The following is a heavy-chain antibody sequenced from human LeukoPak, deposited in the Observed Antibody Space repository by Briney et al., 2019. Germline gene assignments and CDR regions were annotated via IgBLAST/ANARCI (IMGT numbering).Heavy chain of an antibody. CDR2: IYYSGST. CDR1: GGSISSSSYY. V-gene: IGHV4-39*01. D-gene: IGHD3-10*01. Sequence: PSETLSLTCTVSGGSISSSSYYWGWIGQPPGKGLEWIGSIYYSGSTYYNPSLKSRVTISVDTSKNQFSLKLSSVTAADTAVYYCARHDMVRVLRGDAFDIWGQGTMVTVSS. CDR3: ARHDMVRVLRGDAFDI. J-gene: IGHJ3*02.